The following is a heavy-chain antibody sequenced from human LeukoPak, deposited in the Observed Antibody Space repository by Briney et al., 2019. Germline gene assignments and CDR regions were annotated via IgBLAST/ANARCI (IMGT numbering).Heavy chain of an antibody. D-gene: IGHD1-26*01. V-gene: IGHV3-53*01. Sequence: GGSLRLSCAASGFTVSSNYMNWVRQAPGKGLEWVSVIYSGGSIYHADSVKGRFTISRDNSKNTLYLQMDSLRAEDTAVYYCARDSVGAGYSDYWGQGTLVTVSS. CDR1: GFTVSSNY. CDR2: IYSGGSI. CDR3: ARDSVGAGYSDY. J-gene: IGHJ4*02.